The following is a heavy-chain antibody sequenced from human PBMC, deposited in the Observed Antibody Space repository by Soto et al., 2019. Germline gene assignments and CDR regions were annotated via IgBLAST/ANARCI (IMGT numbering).Heavy chain of an antibody. CDR1: GFTFSSYA. J-gene: IGHJ3*02. CDR3: AKVDLKGRAFDI. CDR2: ISGSGGST. Sequence: GGSLRLSCAASGFTFSSYAMSWVRQAPGKGLEWVSAISGSGGSTYYADSVKGRFTISRDNSKNMLYLQMNSLRAEDTAVYYCAKVDLKGRAFDIWGQGTMVTVSS. V-gene: IGHV3-23*01.